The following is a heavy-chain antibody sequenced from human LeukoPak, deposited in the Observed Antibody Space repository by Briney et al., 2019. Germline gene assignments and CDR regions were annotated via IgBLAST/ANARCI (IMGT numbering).Heavy chain of an antibody. CDR1: GGSISSSNW. CDR2: IYHSGST. CDR3: ARLPLSRYSGSYGP. J-gene: IGHJ5*02. Sequence: SGTLSLTCAVSGGSISSSNWWSWVRQPPGKGLEWIGEIYHSGSTNYNPSLKSRVTISVDKSKNQFSLKLSSVTAADTAVYYCARLPLSRYSGSYGPWGQGTLVTVSS. V-gene: IGHV4-4*02. D-gene: IGHD1-26*01.